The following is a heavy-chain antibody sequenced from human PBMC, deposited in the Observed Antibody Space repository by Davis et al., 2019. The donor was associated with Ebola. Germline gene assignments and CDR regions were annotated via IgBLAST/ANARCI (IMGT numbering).Heavy chain of an antibody. J-gene: IGHJ6*02. Sequence: ASVKVSCKASGYTFTGYYMHWVRQAPGQGLEWMGWINPNSGGTNYAQKFQGWVTMTRDTSISTAYMELSSLRSEDTAVYYCTRLGVAARGMDVWGQGTTVTVSS. CDR3: TRLGVAARGMDV. V-gene: IGHV1-2*04. D-gene: IGHD2-15*01. CDR1: GYTFTGYY. CDR2: INPNSGGT.